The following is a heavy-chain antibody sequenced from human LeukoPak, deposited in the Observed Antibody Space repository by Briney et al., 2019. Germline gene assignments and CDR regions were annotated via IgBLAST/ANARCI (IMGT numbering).Heavy chain of an antibody. CDR3: VRGLRSVDY. CDR2: INHSGST. V-gene: IGHV4-34*01. CDR1: GGSFSGYY. Sequence: SETLSLTCAVYGGSFSGYYWSWIRQPPGKGLEWIGEINHSGSTNYNPSLKSRVTISVDTSKNQFSLKLSSVTAADTAVYYCVRGLRSVDYWGQGTLVTVSS. J-gene: IGHJ4*02.